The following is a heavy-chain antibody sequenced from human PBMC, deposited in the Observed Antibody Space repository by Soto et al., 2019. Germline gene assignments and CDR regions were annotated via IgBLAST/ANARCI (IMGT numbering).Heavy chain of an antibody. CDR1: GFTSGDAW. J-gene: IGHJ5*02. CDR2: VKTKSEGETT. CDR3: TTLGPS. Sequence: ESGGGWVKPGGSLTLSCVASGFTSGDAWMNWVRQAAGKGLEWVGHVKTKSEGETTDYAAPVKGRFTIWRDDSTNTLYLQMNSLKSEDTGKYFCTTLGPSWGQGTQVTVSS. V-gene: IGHV3-15*07.